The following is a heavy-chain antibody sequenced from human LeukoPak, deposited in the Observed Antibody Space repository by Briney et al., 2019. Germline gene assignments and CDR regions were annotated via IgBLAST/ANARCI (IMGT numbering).Heavy chain of an antibody. D-gene: IGHD6-19*01. CDR1: GFTFSSYA. CDR3: AKDQYSSGWYGNYYYGMDV. Sequence: GGSLRLSCAASGFTFSSYAMSWVRQAPGKGLEWVSAISGSGGSTYYADSVKGRFTISRDNSKNTLYLQMNSLRAEGTAVYYCAKDQYSSGWYGNYYYGMDVWGQGTTVTVSS. CDR2: ISGSGGST. V-gene: IGHV3-23*01. J-gene: IGHJ6*02.